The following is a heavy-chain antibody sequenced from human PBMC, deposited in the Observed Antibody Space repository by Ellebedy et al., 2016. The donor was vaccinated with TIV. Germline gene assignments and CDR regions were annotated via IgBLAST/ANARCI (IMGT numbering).Heavy chain of an antibody. D-gene: IGHD2-21*02. CDR1: GFTFSPYA. Sequence: GESLKISCAASGFTFSPYAMAWVRQAPGKGLELVSGIVGSGAEKYADSVKGRFTISRDNSKRTVDLQMRSVRAEDTAVYFCAKDRTSGDGYWVFDSWGQGTMVSVSS. CDR3: AKDRTSGDGYWVFDS. J-gene: IGHJ4*02. CDR2: IVGSGA. V-gene: IGHV3-23*01.